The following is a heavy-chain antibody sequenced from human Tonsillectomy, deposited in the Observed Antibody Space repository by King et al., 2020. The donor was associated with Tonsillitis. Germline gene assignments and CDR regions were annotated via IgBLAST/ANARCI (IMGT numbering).Heavy chain of an antibody. Sequence: VQLVESGGGLVQPGGSLRLSCAASGFTFSSYWMTWVRQAPGKGLEWVANIKQDGSEKYYVDSVKGRFTISRDNAKNSLYLQMNSLRAEDTAMYYCARSSGRITIFGVVSLYFDYWGQGTLVTVSS. D-gene: IGHD3-3*01. CDR3: ARSSGRITIFGVVSLYFDY. V-gene: IGHV3-7*01. J-gene: IGHJ4*02. CDR2: IKQDGSEK. CDR1: GFTFSSYW.